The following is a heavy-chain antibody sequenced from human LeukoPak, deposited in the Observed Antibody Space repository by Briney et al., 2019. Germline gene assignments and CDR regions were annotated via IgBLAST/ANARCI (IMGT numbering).Heavy chain of an antibody. CDR2: IYYSGST. J-gene: IGHJ4*02. D-gene: IGHD3-16*02. CDR1: GGSISSGDYY. CDR3: ARLRGVGRGDYVWGSYRLGRYFDY. V-gene: IGHV4-30-4*01. Sequence: SETLSLTCTVSGGSISSGDYYWSWIRQPPGKGLEWIGYIYYSGSTYYNPSLKSRVTISVDTSKNQFSLKLSSVTAADTAVYYCARLRGVGRGDYVWGSYRLGRYFDYWGQGTLVTVSS.